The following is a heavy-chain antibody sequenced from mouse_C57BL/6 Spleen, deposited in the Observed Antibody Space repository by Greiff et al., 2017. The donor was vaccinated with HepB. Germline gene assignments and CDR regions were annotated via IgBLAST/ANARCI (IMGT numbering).Heavy chain of an antibody. Sequence: EVQRVESGPGLAKPSQTLSLTCSVTGYSITSDYWNWIRKYPGNKLEYMGYISYSGSTYYNPSLKSRISITRDTSKNQYYLQLNAVTAEDTATYYCASLDGSGYGFDYWGQGTLVTVSA. J-gene: IGHJ3*01. CDR2: ISYSGST. D-gene: IGHD3-2*02. CDR3: ASLDGSGYGFDY. V-gene: IGHV3-8*01. CDR1: GYSITSDY.